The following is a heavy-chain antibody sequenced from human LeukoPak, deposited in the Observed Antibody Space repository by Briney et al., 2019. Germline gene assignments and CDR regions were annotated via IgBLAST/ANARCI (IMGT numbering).Heavy chain of an antibody. CDR3: ARDAIVGATGSPS. CDR1: GGSISSGGYY. J-gene: IGHJ5*02. D-gene: IGHD1-26*01. V-gene: IGHV4-31*03. Sequence: SETLSLTCTVSGGSISSGGYYWSWIRQHPGKGLEWIGYIYYSGSTYYNPSLKSRVTISVDTSKNQFSLKLSSVTAADTAVYYCARDAIVGATGSPSWGQGTLVTVSS. CDR2: IYYSGST.